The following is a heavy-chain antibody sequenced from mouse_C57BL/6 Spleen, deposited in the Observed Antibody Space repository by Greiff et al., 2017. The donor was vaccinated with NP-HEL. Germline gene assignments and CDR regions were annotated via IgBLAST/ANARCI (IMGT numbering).Heavy chain of an antibody. CDR1: GFTFSDYG. V-gene: IGHV5-17*01. CDR3: ESAGDYFLAY. Sequence: DVQLVESGGGLVKPGGSLKLSCAASGFTFSDYGMHWVRQAPEQGLEWVAYISSGSSTIYYADTVKGRFTISRDNAKNTLFLQMTSMRSEDTAMYYCESAGDYFLAYWGQGKRVTVAA. D-gene: IGHD2-13*01. CDR2: ISSGSSTI. J-gene: IGHJ3*01.